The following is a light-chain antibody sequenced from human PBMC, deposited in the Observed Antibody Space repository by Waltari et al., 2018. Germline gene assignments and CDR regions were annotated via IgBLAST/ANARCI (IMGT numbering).Light chain of an antibody. CDR1: VLPKQN. CDR3: QSIDVDALT. J-gene: IGLJ2*01. CDR2: KAT. Sequence: SFELTQPPSVSVSPGQPAPIPCSGDVLPKQNVYWYQQKPGQAPVLLIYKATERPSGIPERFSGSTSGTGTTVTLTIGGVQAEDEADYYCQSIDVDALTFGGGTKLTVL. V-gene: IGLV3-25*03.